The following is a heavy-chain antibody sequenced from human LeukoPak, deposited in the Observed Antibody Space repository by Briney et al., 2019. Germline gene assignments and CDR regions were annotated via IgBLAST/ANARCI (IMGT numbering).Heavy chain of an antibody. D-gene: IGHD1-1*01. V-gene: IGHV5-51*01. CDR2: IYPGDSDT. CDR3: ARVPTITTNWFDP. J-gene: IGHJ5*02. CDR1: GYSFTSYW. Sequence: GESLKISCKGSGYSFTSYWIGWVRQMPGKGLEWMGIIYPGDSDTRYSPSFQGQVTISADKSISTAYLQWSSLKASDSAIYYCARVPTITTNWFDPWGQGTLVTVSS.